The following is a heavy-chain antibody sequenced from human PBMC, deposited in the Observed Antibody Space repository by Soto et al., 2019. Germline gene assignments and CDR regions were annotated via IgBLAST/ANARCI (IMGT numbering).Heavy chain of an antibody. CDR3: SRVIRKEPGYIWGSYRYTLDAFYI. V-gene: IGHV1-18*01. CDR2: ISAYNGNT. Sequence: QVQLVQSGAEVKKPGASVKVSCKASGYTFTSYGISWVRQAPGQGLEWMGWISAYNGNTNYAQKLQGRVTMTTDTSRNTAYMELRSLRSDETDVYYCSRVIRKEPGYIWGSYRYTLDAFYIWGQGTMGTVSS. CDR1: GYTFTSYG. J-gene: IGHJ3*02. D-gene: IGHD3-16*02.